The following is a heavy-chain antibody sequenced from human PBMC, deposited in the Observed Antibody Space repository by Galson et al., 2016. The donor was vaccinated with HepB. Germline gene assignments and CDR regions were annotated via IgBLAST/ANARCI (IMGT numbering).Heavy chain of an antibody. CDR3: ARARVVRGFRWFDP. CDR1: GASFSGYY. Sequence: SETLSLTCGVYGASFSGYYWNWIRQSPGKGLEWIGEINHSGSTNFNSSLKSRLTISIDMSKNHFSLKLSSLTAADTAVYYCARARVVRGFRWFDPWGQGILVTVSS. J-gene: IGHJ5*02. D-gene: IGHD3-10*01. V-gene: IGHV4-34*01. CDR2: INHSGST.